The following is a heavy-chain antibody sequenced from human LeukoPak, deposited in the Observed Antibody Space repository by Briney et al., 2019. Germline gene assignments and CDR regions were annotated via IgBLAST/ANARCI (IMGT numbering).Heavy chain of an antibody. CDR2: ITGSGGTT. Sequence: GGSLRLSCAASGFTLTSSAMSWVRQAPGKGLEWVSSITGSGGTTYYADSAKGRFTISRDNSKNTLYLQMNSLRADDTAVYYCAGGSYSTSYAFDIWGQGTTVTVSS. CDR1: GFTLTSSA. CDR3: AGGSYSTSYAFDI. D-gene: IGHD1-26*01. J-gene: IGHJ3*02. V-gene: IGHV3-23*01.